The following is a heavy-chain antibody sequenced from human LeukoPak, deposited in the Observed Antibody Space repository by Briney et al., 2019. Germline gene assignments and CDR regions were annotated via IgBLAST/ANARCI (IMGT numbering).Heavy chain of an antibody. CDR3: TTDPSIAVAGGDAEYFQH. D-gene: IGHD6-19*01. CDR2: IKSKTDGGTT. J-gene: IGHJ1*01. Sequence: GGSLRLSCAASGFTFSNAWMSWVRQAPGKGLEWVGRIKSKTDGGTTDYAAPGKGRFTISRDDSKNTLYLQMNSLKTEDTAVYYCTTDPSIAVAGGDAEYFQHWGQGTLVTVSS. V-gene: IGHV3-15*01. CDR1: GFTFSNAW.